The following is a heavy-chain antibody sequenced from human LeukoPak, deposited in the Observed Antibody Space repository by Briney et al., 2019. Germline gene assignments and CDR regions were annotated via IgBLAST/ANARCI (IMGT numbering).Heavy chain of an antibody. D-gene: IGHD2-2*01. CDR1: GFTFSSYS. Sequence: PGGSLRLSCAASGFTFSSYSMNWVRQAPGKGLEWVSSISSSSSYIYYADSVKGRFTISRDNAKNSLYLQMNSLRAEDTAVYYCASDSRSSTSCYYYGMDVWGQGTTVTVSS. CDR2: ISSSSSYI. CDR3: ASDSRSSTSCYYYGMDV. V-gene: IGHV3-21*01. J-gene: IGHJ6*02.